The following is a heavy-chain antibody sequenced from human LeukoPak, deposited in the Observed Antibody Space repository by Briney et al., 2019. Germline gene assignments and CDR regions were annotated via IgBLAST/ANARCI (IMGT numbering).Heavy chain of an antibody. CDR1: GYSFTSYW. Sequence: KSGESLKISRKVSGYSFTSYWIAWVRQMPGKGLEWMGIIFPGDSDTKYSPSFQGQVTFSADKSISTAYLQWSSLKASDTAMYYCARRPDPFDIWGQGTMVTVSS. V-gene: IGHV5-51*01. J-gene: IGHJ3*02. CDR3: ARRPDPFDI. CDR2: IFPGDSDT.